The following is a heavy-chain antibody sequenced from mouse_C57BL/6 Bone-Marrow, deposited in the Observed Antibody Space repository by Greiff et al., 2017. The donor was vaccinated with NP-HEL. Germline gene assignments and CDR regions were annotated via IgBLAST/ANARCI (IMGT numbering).Heavy chain of an antibody. J-gene: IGHJ1*03. Sequence: QVQLQQSGAELVRPGTSVKVSCKASGYAFTNYLIEWVKQRPGQGLEWIGVINPGSGGTNYNEKFKGKATLTADKSSSTAYMQLSSLTSEDSAVYFCARGGYSKGDWYFDVWGTGTTVTVSS. V-gene: IGHV1-54*01. CDR3: ARGGYSKGDWYFDV. D-gene: IGHD2-5*01. CDR2: INPGSGGT. CDR1: GYAFTNYL.